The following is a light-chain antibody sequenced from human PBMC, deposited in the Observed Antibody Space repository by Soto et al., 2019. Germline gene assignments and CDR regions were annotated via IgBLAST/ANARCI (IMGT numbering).Light chain of an antibody. CDR3: QQLHEYPVT. CDR1: QGIYSY. Sequence: IQLTQSPSSLSPSVGDRVTITCRTSQGIYSYLAWYQQKPGKAPKLLIYAASTLQSGVPSRFSGSGSGTDFTLTISSLQPEDFATYYCQQLHEYPVTFGQGTRLEIK. J-gene: IGKJ5*01. CDR2: AAS. V-gene: IGKV1-9*01.